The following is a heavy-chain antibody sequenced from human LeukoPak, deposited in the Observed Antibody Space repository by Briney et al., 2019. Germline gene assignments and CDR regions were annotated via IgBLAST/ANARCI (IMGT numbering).Heavy chain of an antibody. CDR3: ARGTYYYGSGSYRYYYYYYMDV. Sequence: SETLSLTCTVSGGSISSGSYYWSWIRQPAGKGLEWIGRIYTSGSTNYNPSLKSRVTISVDTSKNQFSLKLSSVTAADTAVYYCARGTYYYGSGSYRYYYYYYMDVWGKGTTVTISS. V-gene: IGHV4-61*02. J-gene: IGHJ6*03. D-gene: IGHD3-10*01. CDR1: GGSISSGSYY. CDR2: IYTSGST.